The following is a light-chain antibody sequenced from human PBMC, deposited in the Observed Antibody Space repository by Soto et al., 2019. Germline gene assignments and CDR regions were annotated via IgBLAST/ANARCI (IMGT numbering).Light chain of an antibody. V-gene: IGKV1-12*01. CDR3: QQANSLPFT. CDR1: QGISSW. Sequence: DIQMTQSPSSVSASVGDRVTITCRASQGISSWLAWYQQKPGKAPKLLIYAASTLQSGVPSRFSGSGSGTDFILPISSLQHPDFSTYYCQQANSLPFTFGHRTKLDIK. CDR2: AAS. J-gene: IGKJ3*01.